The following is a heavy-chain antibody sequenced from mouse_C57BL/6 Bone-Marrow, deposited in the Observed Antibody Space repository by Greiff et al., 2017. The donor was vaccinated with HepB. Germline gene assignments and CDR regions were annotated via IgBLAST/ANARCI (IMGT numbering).Heavy chain of an antibody. V-gene: IGHV1-69*01. Sequence: QVQLKQPGAELVMPGASVKLSCKASGYTFTSYWMHWVKQRPGQGLEWIGEIDPSDSYTNYNQKFKGKSTLTVDKSSSTAYMQLSSLTSEDSAVYYCARSPITTAVSMDYWGQGTSVTVSS. D-gene: IGHD1-2*01. J-gene: IGHJ4*01. CDR1: GYTFTSYW. CDR2: IDPSDSYT. CDR3: ARSPITTAVSMDY.